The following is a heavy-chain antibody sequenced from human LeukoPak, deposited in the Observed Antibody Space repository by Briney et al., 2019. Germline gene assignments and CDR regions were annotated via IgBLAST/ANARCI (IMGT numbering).Heavy chain of an antibody. CDR2: IRYDGSNK. Sequence: PGGSLRLSCAASGFTFSSYGMHWVRQAPGKGLEWVAFIRYDGSNKYYADSVKGRFTISRDNSKNTLYLQINSLRAEDTAVYYCAKVKRFLEWLADYWGQGTLVTVSS. V-gene: IGHV3-30*02. CDR3: AKVKRFLEWLADY. D-gene: IGHD3-3*01. J-gene: IGHJ4*02. CDR1: GFTFSSYG.